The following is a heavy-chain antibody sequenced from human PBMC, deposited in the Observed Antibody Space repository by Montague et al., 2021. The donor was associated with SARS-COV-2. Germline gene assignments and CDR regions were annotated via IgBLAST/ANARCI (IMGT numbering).Heavy chain of an antibody. CDR2: INHSGST. Sequence: SETLSLTCAVYGGSFSGYYWSWIRQPPGKGLEWIGEINHSGSTNYNPSFKSRVTISVDTSKNQFSLKLSSVTAADTAVYYCARGSRQWLVRPPHYYYFDYWGQGTLVTVSS. V-gene: IGHV4-34*01. CDR3: ARGSRQWLVRPPHYYYFDY. J-gene: IGHJ4*02. D-gene: IGHD6-19*01. CDR1: GGSFSGYY.